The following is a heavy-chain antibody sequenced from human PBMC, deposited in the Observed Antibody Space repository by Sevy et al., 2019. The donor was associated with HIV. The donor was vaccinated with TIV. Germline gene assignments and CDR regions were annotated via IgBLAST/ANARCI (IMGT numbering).Heavy chain of an antibody. CDR1: GFIFNSYA. Sequence: GGSLRLSCAASGFIFNSYAMSWVRQAPRKGLEWVSTISGSSGYTYYADSVKGRFTISRDNFKNTLDLQMNSLRADDTAVYYCAKGYGSGSPPDYWGQGTLVTVSS. CDR3: AKGYGSGSPPDY. CDR2: ISGSSGYT. V-gene: IGHV3-23*01. D-gene: IGHD3-10*01. J-gene: IGHJ4*02.